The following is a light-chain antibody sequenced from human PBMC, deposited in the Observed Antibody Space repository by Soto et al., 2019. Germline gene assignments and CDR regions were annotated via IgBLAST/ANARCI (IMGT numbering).Light chain of an antibody. CDR1: SSDVGGYNY. CDR3: SSQGV. V-gene: IGLV2-8*01. J-gene: IGLJ1*01. CDR2: EVS. Sequence: QSVLTQPPSASGSPGQSVTISCTGTSSDVGGYNYVSWYQQHPGKAPKLMIYEVSKRPSGVPDRFSGSKSDNTASLTVSGLQAEDEADYYCSSQGVFGTGTKVPVL.